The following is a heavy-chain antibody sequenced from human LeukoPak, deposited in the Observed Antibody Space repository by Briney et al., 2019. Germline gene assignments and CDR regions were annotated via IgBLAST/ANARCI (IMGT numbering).Heavy chain of an antibody. Sequence: ASVKVSCKASGYTFTSYAMNWVRQAPGQGLEWMGWISAYNGNTNYAQKLQGRVTMTTDTSTSTAYMELRSLRSDDTAVYYCARSWEYEGLDYWGQGTLVTVSS. CDR1: GYTFTSYA. CDR3: ARSWEYEGLDY. V-gene: IGHV1-18*01. J-gene: IGHJ4*02. D-gene: IGHD1-26*01. CDR2: ISAYNGNT.